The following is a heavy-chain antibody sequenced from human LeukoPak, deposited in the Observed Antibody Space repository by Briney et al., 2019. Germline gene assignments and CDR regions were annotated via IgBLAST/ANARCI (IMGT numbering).Heavy chain of an antibody. D-gene: IGHD3-10*01. Sequence: GGSLRLSCAASGFTFSSYNMNWVRQAPGKGLEWVSSISSSSSYIYYADSVKGRFIFSRDNAKNSLYLQMNSLRAEDTAVYYCTRDGFVWFGESDPTNWFDPWGQGTLVTVSS. CDR3: TRDGFVWFGESDPTNWFDP. J-gene: IGHJ5*02. CDR1: GFTFSSYN. V-gene: IGHV3-21*01. CDR2: ISSSSSYI.